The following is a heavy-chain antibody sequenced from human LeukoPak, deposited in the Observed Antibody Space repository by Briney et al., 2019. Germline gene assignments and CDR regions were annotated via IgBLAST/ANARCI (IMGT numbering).Heavy chain of an antibody. D-gene: IGHD3-10*01. CDR3: ARGRGKLGGYYHYMDV. Sequence: SETLSLTCTVSGYSISSGYYWGWIRQPPGKGLEWIGSIYHSGSTYYNPSLKSRVTISVDTSKNQFSLKLSSVTAADTAVYYCARGRGKLGGYYHYMDVWGKGTTVTISS. CDR1: GYSISSGYY. J-gene: IGHJ6*03. V-gene: IGHV4-38-2*02. CDR2: IYHSGST.